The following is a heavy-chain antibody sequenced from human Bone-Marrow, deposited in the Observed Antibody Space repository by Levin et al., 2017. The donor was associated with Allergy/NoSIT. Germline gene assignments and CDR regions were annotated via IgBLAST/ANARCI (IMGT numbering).Heavy chain of an antibody. CDR1: GFSFSIYA. J-gene: IGHJ3*02. CDR2: IDNSGGST. Sequence: RPGGSLRLSCAASGFSFSIYAMNWVRQAPGKGLEWVSAIDNSGGSTFYAASVKGRFTISRDNSKNTLYLQVNSLRVDDTAVYYCAARGEFGGFHIWGQGTMVTVSS. D-gene: IGHD3-16*01. V-gene: IGHV3-23*01. CDR3: AARGEFGGFHI.